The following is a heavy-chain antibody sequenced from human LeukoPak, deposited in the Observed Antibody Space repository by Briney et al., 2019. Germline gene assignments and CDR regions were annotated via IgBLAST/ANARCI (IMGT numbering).Heavy chain of an antibody. D-gene: IGHD5-12*01. CDR3: ATRYSGYDFANWFDP. V-gene: IGHV4-30-4*01. Sequence: NPSETLSLTCTVSGGSISSGDYYWSWIRQPPGKGLERIGYIYYSGSTYYNPSLKSRVTISVDTSKNQFSLKLSSVTAADTAVYYCATRYSGYDFANWFDPWGQGTLVTVSS. CDR2: IYYSGST. J-gene: IGHJ5*02. CDR1: GGSISSGDYY.